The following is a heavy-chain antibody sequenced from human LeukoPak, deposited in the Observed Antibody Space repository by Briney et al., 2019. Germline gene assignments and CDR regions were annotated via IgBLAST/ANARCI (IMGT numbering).Heavy chain of an antibody. V-gene: IGHV1-2*06. J-gene: IGHJ4*02. Sequence: ASVKVSCKASGYTFTGYYIHWVRQAPGQGLEWMGRINPNSGGTNYAQKFQGRVTMTRDTSISKAYMELNRLTSDDTAVYYCARVITIFFGGIDYWGQGTLVTVSS. CDR3: ARVITIFFGGIDY. CDR1: GYTFTGYY. CDR2: INPNSGGT. D-gene: IGHD3-9*01.